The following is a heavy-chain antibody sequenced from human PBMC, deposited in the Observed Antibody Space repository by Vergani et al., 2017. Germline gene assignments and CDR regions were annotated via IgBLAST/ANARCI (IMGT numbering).Heavy chain of an antibody. D-gene: IGHD3-10*01. CDR1: RFTFNNYG. CDR3: AKDRSVELLWFGGRAFDI. V-gene: IGHV3-23*01. Sequence: EVQLLESGGGLIQPGGSLRLSCAASRFTFNNYGMNWVRQAPGKGLEWVSGISGSGARTDYADFVKGRFTISRDNSKNTLYLRLNSLRAEDTAMYYCAKDRSVELLWFGGRAFDIWGQGTMVTVSS. CDR2: ISGSGART. J-gene: IGHJ3*02.